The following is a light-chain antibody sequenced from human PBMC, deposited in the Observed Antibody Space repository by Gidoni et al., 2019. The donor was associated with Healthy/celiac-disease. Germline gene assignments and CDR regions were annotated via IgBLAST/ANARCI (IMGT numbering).Light chain of an antibody. Sequence: PSSVAASVGDRVTITCRASKSISSYLNWYQQKPGKAPKLLIYAASSLQSGVPSRFSGSGSGTDFTLTISSLQPEDFATYYCQQSYSTPFTFGPGTKVDIK. J-gene: IGKJ3*01. CDR2: AAS. V-gene: IGKV1-39*01. CDR3: QQSYSTPFT. CDR1: KSISSY.